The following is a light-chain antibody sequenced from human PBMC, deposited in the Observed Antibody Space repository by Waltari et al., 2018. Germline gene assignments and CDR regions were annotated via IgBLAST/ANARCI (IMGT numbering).Light chain of an antibody. CDR1: RSNIGSNY. V-gene: IGLV1-47*01. CDR2: RNN. Sequence: QPVLTQPPSASGTPGQSVTISCSGTRSNIGSNYLYWYQQLPGTAPKLLIYRNNQRPSGVPDRFSGSKSGTSASLAISGLRSEDEADYYCAAWDDSLSGRVFGGGTKVTVL. J-gene: IGLJ3*02. CDR3: AAWDDSLSGRV.